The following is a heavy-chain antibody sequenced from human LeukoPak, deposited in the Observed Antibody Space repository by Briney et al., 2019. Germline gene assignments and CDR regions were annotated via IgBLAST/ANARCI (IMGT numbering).Heavy chain of an antibody. Sequence: SETLSLTCTVSGGSISSGGYYWSWIRQPPGKGLEWIGSIYYSGSTYYNPSLKSRVTISVDTSKNQFSLKLSSVTAADTAVYYCARVGATLGHDYWGQGTLVTVSS. CDR1: GGSISSGGYY. J-gene: IGHJ4*02. D-gene: IGHD1-26*01. V-gene: IGHV4-39*07. CDR3: ARVGATLGHDY. CDR2: IYYSGST.